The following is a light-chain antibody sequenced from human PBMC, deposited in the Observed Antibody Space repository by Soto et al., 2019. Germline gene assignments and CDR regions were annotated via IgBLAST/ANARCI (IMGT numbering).Light chain of an antibody. CDR2: GAF. J-gene: IGKJ1*01. V-gene: IGKV3-15*01. CDR3: QQYNDWPLT. CDR1: QSVRSN. Sequence: EIVMTPSPGTLSVSTGERATRSCRASQSVRSNLAWCQQKPGQAPSLLIYGAFTRATGIPTRFSGTGSGTEFTLTISSLQSEDFALYYCQQYNDWPLTFGQGTKVDIK.